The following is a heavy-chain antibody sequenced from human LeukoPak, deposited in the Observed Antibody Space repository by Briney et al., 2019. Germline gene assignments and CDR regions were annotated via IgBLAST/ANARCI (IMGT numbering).Heavy chain of an antibody. J-gene: IGHJ6*02. Sequence: SETLSLTCTVSGGSISSGGYYWSWIRQHPGKGLEWIGYIYYSGSTYYNPSLKSRVTISVDTSKNQFSLKLSSVTAADTAVYYCARDNRGIRFLEWFYGMDVWGQGTTVTVSS. CDR1: GGSISSGGYY. CDR2: IYYSGST. V-gene: IGHV4-31*03. D-gene: IGHD3-3*01. CDR3: ARDNRGIRFLEWFYGMDV.